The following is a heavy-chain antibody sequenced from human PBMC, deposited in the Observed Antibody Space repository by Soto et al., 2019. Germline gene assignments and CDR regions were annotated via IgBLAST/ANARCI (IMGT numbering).Heavy chain of an antibody. V-gene: IGHV3-30*18. CDR3: AKVRSPLMVRGAIPSYGMDV. CDR2: ISYDGSNK. D-gene: IGHD3-10*01. CDR1: GFTFSSYG. J-gene: IGHJ6*02. Sequence: GGSLRLSCAASGFTFSSYGMHWVRQAPGKGLEWVAVISYDGSNKYYADSVKGRFTISRDNSKNTLYLQMNSLRAEDTAVYYCAKVRSPLMVRGAIPSYGMDVWGQGTTVTVSS.